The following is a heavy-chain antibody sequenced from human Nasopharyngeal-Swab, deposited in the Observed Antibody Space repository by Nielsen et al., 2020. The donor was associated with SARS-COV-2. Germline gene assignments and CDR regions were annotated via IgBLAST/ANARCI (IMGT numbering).Heavy chain of an antibody. Sequence: ASVKVSCKASGYTFTGYYMRWVRQAPGQGLEWMGRINPNSGGTNYAQKFQGRVTMTRDTSISTAYMELSRLRSDDTAVYYCASYDYGDYVFYYYGMDVWGQGTTVTVSS. J-gene: IGHJ6*02. CDR1: GYTFTGYY. CDR2: INPNSGGT. V-gene: IGHV1-2*06. D-gene: IGHD4-17*01. CDR3: ASYDYGDYVFYYYGMDV.